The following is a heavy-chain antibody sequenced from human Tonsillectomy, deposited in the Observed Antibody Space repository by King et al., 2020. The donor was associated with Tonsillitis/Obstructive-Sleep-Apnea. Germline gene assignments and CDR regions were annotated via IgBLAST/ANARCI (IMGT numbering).Heavy chain of an antibody. CDR3: ARDPYSGSYINSFDY. J-gene: IGHJ4*02. CDR2: ISSSGSTI. D-gene: IGHD1-26*01. CDR1: GFTFSSSE. Sequence: VQLVESGGGLVQPGGSLRLSCAASGFTFSSSEMNWVRQAPGKGLEWVSYISSSGSTIYYADSVKGRFTISRDNAKNSLYLQINSLRAEDTAVYYCARDPYSGSYINSFDYWGQGTLVTVSS. V-gene: IGHV3-48*03.